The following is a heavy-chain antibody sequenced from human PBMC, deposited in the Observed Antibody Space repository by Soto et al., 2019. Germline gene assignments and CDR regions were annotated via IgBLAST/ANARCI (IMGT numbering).Heavy chain of an antibody. CDR2: IFYDGSKK. Sequence: QVQLVESGGGVVQPGRSLRLSCAVSGFTFSSHAMHWVRQAPGKGLEWVALIFYDGSKKNYADSVKGRFTISRDNSKNTRYLQMNSLRPEDTALYYCARDRFSSDWYDIDNWGQGTLVTVSS. J-gene: IGHJ4*02. V-gene: IGHV3-30-3*01. CDR1: GFTFSSHA. D-gene: IGHD6-19*01. CDR3: ARDRFSSDWYDIDN.